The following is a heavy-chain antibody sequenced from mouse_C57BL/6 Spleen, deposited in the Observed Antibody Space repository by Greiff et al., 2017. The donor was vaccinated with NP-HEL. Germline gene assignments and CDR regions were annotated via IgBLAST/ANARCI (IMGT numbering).Heavy chain of an antibody. CDR3: SRIPSRCNSNYFDY. D-gene: IGHD2-5*01. CDR1: GFSLSTFGMG. J-gene: IGHJ2*01. CDR2: IWWDDDK. V-gene: IGHV8-8*01. Sequence: QVTLKVSGPGILQPSQTLSLSCSFSGFSLSTFGMGVGWLRQPSGKGLEWLAHIWWDDDKYYNPALKSRPTISKDTSKNQVFLKIANVDTADTATYYFSRIPSRCNSNYFDYWGQGTTLTVSS.